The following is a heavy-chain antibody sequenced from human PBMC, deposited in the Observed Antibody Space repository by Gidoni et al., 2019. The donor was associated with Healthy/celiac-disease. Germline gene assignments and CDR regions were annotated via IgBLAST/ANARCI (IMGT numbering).Heavy chain of an antibody. J-gene: IGHJ2*01. CDR1: GGTFSSYA. D-gene: IGHD5-12*01. V-gene: IGHV1-69*01. CDR3: ARVEMATPHWYFDL. Sequence: AEVQKPGSSVKVSCPASGGTFSSYAISWVRQAPGQGLEWMGGIIPIFGTANYAQKFQGRVTITADESTSTAYMELSSLRSEDTAVYYCARVEMATPHWYFDLWGRGTLVTVSS. CDR2: IIPIFGTA.